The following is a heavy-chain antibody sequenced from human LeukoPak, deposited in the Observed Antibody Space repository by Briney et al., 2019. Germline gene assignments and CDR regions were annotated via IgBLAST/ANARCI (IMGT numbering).Heavy chain of an antibody. CDR2: IKQDGSEK. Sequence: GGSLRLSXAASGFTFSSYWMSWVRQAPGKGLDLVANIKQDGSEKYYVDSVKGRFTISRDNAKLSLYLQMNSLRAEDTAVYYCARDPSAYYGSGSYFYWGQGTLVTVSS. V-gene: IGHV3-7*01. D-gene: IGHD3-10*01. CDR3: ARDPSAYYGSGSYFY. J-gene: IGHJ4*02. CDR1: GFTFSSYW.